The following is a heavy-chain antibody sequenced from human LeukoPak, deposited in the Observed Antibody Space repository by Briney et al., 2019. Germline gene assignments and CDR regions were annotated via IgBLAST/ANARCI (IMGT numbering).Heavy chain of an antibody. CDR3: ARSPSNGDYVDH. D-gene: IGHD4-17*01. CDR2: INPSGGST. Sequence: ASVKVSCKASGYTFTSCYMHWVRQAPGQGLEWMGIINPSGGSTSYAQKFQGRVTMTRDTSTSTVYMELSSLRSEDTAVYYCARSPSNGDYVDHWGQGTLVTVSS. J-gene: IGHJ4*02. CDR1: GYTFTSCY. V-gene: IGHV1-46*01.